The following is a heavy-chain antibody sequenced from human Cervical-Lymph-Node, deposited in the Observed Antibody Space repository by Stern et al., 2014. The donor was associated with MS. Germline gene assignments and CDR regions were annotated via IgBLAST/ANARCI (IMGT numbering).Heavy chain of an antibody. CDR1: GYKVSIYW. CDR3: ARQTTAWASDV. Sequence: EVQLVESGAELIRPGESLKISCKGSGYKVSIYWIAWVRQMPGKGLEWMGIIYPCESESRSSSAFQGQVTMSAAKSTSTSYLHWSSLNASDTAMYFCARQTTAWASDVWGQGTLVTVSS. J-gene: IGHJ4*02. CDR2: IYPCESES. V-gene: IGHV5-51*01. D-gene: IGHD1-14*01.